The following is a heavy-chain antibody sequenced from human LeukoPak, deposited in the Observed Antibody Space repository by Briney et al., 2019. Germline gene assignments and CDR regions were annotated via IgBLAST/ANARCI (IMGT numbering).Heavy chain of an antibody. CDR1: GFTFSDYC. J-gene: IGHJ4*02. D-gene: IGHD3-10*01. CDR2: ISSSGSTI. CDR3: ARDLDNYYGSGSYGY. Sequence: GGSLRLSCAASGFTFSDYCMSWIRQAPGKGLEWVSYISSSGSTIYYADSVKGRFTISRDNAKNSLYLQMSSLRAEDTAVYYCARDLDNYYGSGSYGYWGQGTLVTVSS. V-gene: IGHV3-11*01.